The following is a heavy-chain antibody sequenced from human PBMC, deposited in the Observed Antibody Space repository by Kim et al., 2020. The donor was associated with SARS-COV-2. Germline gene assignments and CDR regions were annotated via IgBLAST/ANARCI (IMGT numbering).Heavy chain of an antibody. J-gene: IGHJ6*02. D-gene: IGHD1-26*01. V-gene: IGHV4-34*01. Sequence: SETLSLTCAVYGGSFSGYYWSWIRQPPGKGLEWIGEINHSGSTNYNPSLKSRVTISVDTSKNQFSLKLSSVTAADTAVYNCARGPSYYGSSYYYYGMDVWGQGTTVTVSS. CDR3: ARGPSYYGSSYYYYGMDV. CDR2: INHSGST. CDR1: GGSFSGYY.